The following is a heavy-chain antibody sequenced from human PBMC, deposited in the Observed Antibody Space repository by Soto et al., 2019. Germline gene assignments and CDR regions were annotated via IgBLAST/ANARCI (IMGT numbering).Heavy chain of an antibody. J-gene: IGHJ4*02. CDR1: GFTFSTSW. D-gene: IGHD3-16*01. V-gene: IGHV3-74*01. CDR2: INPDGSIT. Sequence: EVQLVESGGGLVQPGGSLRLSCAASGFTFSTSWMPWVRQTPGKGLVWVSHINPDGSITNYADSAKGRFTISRDNAKNTLFLQMNNLRAEDTSVYFCARDIGYGGNWGQGTLVTVSS. CDR3: ARDIGYGGN.